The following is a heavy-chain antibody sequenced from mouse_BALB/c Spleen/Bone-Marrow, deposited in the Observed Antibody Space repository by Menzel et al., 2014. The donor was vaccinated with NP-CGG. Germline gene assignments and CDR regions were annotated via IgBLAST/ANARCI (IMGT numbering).Heavy chain of an antibody. D-gene: IGHD2-3*01. V-gene: IGHV1-85*01. J-gene: IGHJ4*01. CDR2: IFPGDGST. Sequence: VQLVESGAELVKPGAPVKLSCKASGYTFTTYDINWVRQRPEQGLEWIGRIFPGDGSTKYNEKFKGKATLTTDKSSSTAYMQLSRLTSEDSAVYFCARDGDDGYYGGDAMDYWGQGISVTVSS. CDR1: GYTFTTYD. CDR3: ARDGDDGYYGGDAMDY.